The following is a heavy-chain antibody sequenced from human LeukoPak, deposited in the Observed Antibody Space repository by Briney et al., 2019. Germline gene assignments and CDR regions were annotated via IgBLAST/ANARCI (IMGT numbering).Heavy chain of an antibody. D-gene: IGHD2-15*01. CDR1: GYTFTNYG. CDR3: ARVCHWDIDNTRGDPVDY. Sequence: ASVKVSCKSSGYTFTNYGITWVRQAPGQGLEWMGWISAYKGNTNYAQKFQGRVTMTTDTSTSTAYMEVRSLRSDDTAMYYCARVCHWDIDNTRGDPVDYWGQGTLVTVSS. V-gene: IGHV1-18*01. J-gene: IGHJ4*02. CDR2: ISAYKGNT.